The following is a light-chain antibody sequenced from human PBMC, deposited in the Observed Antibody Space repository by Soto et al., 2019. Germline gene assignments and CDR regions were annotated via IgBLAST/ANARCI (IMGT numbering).Light chain of an antibody. Sequence: EIVLTQSPGTLSLSPGERATLSCRASQSVSNNYLAWYQQKPGQAPRLLIYRASTRATGISGSFSGSGSGTEFTLTISSLQSEDFAVYYCQQYNQWPITFGQGTKVDIK. CDR1: QSVSNN. CDR3: QQYNQWPIT. V-gene: IGKV3-15*01. J-gene: IGKJ1*01. CDR2: RAS.